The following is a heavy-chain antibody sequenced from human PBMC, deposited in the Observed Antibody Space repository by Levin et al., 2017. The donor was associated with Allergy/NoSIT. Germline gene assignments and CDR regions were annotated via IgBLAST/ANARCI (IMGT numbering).Heavy chain of an antibody. Sequence: SETLSLTCAVSGGSISSSIFYWGWIRQPPGTGLEWIASINYSGKTFYNPSLKSRVTISVDTSKNQVSLKLSSVTASDTALYYCARLSGGPQEFDYWGQGTLVTVSS. J-gene: IGHJ4*02. CDR3: ARLSGGPQEFDY. D-gene: IGHD3-10*01. CDR2: INYSGKT. CDR1: GGSISSSIFY. V-gene: IGHV4-39*01.